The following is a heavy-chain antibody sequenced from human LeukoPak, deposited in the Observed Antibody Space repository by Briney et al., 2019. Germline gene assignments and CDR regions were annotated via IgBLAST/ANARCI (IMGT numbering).Heavy chain of an antibody. V-gene: IGHV3-33*06. CDR3: AKSSSSLVAYYYYMDV. CDR2: IWYDGSSK. CDR1: GFTFSSYG. Sequence: PGGSLRLSCAASGFTFSSYGMHWVRQAPGKGPEWVAVIWYDGSSKYYAESVKGRFTISRDNSKNTLYLLMDSLRAEDTALYYCAKSSSSLVAYYYYMDVWGKGTTVTVSS. J-gene: IGHJ6*03.